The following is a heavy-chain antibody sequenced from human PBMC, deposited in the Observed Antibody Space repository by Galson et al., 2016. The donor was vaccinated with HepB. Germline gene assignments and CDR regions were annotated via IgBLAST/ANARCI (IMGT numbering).Heavy chain of an antibody. J-gene: IGHJ2*01. CDR1: GFTFTNHG. V-gene: IGHV3-33*01. Sequence: SLRLSCAASGFTFTNHGMHWVRQAPGKGLEWVALIWYDGSNKFYADSVKGRFTIPRDNSKNTLHLQMNSLRAEDTAVYFCARGDYVTSSYFDLWGRGTLVTVSS. CDR2: IWYDGSNK. D-gene: IGHD4-17*01. CDR3: ARGDYVTSSYFDL.